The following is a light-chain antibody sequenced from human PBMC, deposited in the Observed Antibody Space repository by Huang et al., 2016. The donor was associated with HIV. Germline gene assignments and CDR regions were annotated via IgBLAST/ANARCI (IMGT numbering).Light chain of an antibody. V-gene: IGKV3-11*01. J-gene: IGKJ2*01. Sequence: EIVLTQSPATLSLSPGERVALSCRASQNIKNDLSWYQKRPGQAPRLLISNAANRAPGIPARFSGSGSGTDFTLTISSLEPEDFVVYFCQQRTNWPPGYTFGQGTKL. CDR3: QQRTNWPPGYT. CDR2: NAA. CDR1: QNIKND.